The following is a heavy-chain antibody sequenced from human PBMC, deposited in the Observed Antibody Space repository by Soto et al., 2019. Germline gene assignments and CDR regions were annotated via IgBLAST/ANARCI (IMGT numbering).Heavy chain of an antibody. J-gene: IGHJ4*02. CDR3: AKDRHGDYGFDY. D-gene: IGHD4-17*01. CDR1: GFTFSTYA. Sequence: EVQLLESGGGLVQPGGSLRLSCAASGFTFSTYAMSWVRQAPGKGLEWVSTISGSGGSTYYADSVKGRFTISRDNSKNTLYLQMNSLRAEDTAVYYCAKDRHGDYGFDYWGQGTLVTVSS. CDR2: ISGSGGST. V-gene: IGHV3-23*01.